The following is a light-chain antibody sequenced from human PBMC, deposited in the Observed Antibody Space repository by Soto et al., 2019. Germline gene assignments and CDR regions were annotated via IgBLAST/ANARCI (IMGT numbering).Light chain of an antibody. Sequence: QSALTQPPSASGSPGQSVTISCTGTSSDVGGYNYVSWYQQHPGKAPKLIIYEVTKRPSGVPDRFSGSKSGNTASLTVSGLQAEDEADYYCSSYASSNKVIFGTGTKLTVL. CDR2: EVT. V-gene: IGLV2-8*01. CDR1: SSDVGGYNY. J-gene: IGLJ1*01. CDR3: SSYASSNKVI.